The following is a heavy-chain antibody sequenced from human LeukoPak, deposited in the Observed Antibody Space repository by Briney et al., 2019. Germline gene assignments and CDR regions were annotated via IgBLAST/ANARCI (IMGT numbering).Heavy chain of an antibody. D-gene: IGHD6-19*01. Sequence: GGSLRLSCAASGFTFSSYWMSWVRQAPGKGLEWVANIKQDGSERNYVDSVKGRFTISRDNAKNSLYLQMNTLRDEDTAVYYCATGAGCGYWGQGTLVTVSS. V-gene: IGHV3-7*03. J-gene: IGHJ4*02. CDR3: ATGAGCGY. CDR1: GFTFSSYW. CDR2: IKQDGSER.